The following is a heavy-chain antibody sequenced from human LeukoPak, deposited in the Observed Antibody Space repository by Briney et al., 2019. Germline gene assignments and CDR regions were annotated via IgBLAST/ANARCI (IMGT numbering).Heavy chain of an antibody. CDR1: GFTFSNYE. Sequence: GGSLRLSCSAFGFTFSNYEMHWVRQAPGRGLEWISYISSGGNTIYYAESVKGRFTVSRDNSKNSLFLQVSGLRAEDTAVYFCARDRGHCSDTTCYSGLAWYFDLWGRGALVTVSS. V-gene: IGHV3-48*03. D-gene: IGHD2-15*01. CDR3: ARDRGHCSDTTCYSGLAWYFDL. J-gene: IGHJ2*01. CDR2: ISSGGNTI.